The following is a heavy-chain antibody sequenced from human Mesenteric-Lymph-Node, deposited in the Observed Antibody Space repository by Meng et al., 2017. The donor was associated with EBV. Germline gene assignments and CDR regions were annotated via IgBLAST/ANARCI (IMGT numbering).Heavy chain of an antibody. J-gene: IGHJ2*01. CDR3: ARGEIVRGEWYFDL. CDR1: GGSISISNC. V-gene: IGHV4-4*02. Sequence: LLREPGPGLVTPSGALSLTCFVSGGSISISNCWIWVRQSPGKGLEWLGEIYHGGSTNYIPSLKSRVTMSVDKSPNQFSLKLTSVTAADRAIYYCARGEIVRGEWYFDLWGRGTLVTVSS. D-gene: IGHD1-26*01. CDR2: IYHGGST.